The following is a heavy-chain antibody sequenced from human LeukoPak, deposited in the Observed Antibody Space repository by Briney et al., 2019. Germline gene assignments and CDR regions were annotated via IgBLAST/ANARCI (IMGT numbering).Heavy chain of an antibody. CDR1: GFTVSSNY. CDR3: ARDFAGDYGSGRFYGMDV. V-gene: IGHV3-53*01. J-gene: IGHJ6*02. Sequence: GGSLRLSCAASGFTVSSNYMSWVRQAPGKGLEWVSLISSVGSTYYADSVKGRFTISRDNSKNTLYLQMNSLRAEDTAVYYCARDFAGDYGSGRFYGMDVWGQGTTVTVSS. D-gene: IGHD3-10*01. CDR2: ISSVGST.